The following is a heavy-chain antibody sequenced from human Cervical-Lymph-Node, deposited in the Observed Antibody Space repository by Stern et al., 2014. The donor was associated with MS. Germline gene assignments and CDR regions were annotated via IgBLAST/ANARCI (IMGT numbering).Heavy chain of an antibody. CDR2: IKPGNGNT. D-gene: IGHD2-2*01. CDR3: ARGVPATYSPGYYGMDV. V-gene: IGHV1-3*01. CDR1: EGTFSNYA. Sequence: QVQLVQSGAEVKKPGSSVKVSCKASEGTFSNYAISWVRQAPGQGLEWMGGIKPGNGNTKYSQKFQGRVTITRDTSASTAYMELSSLRSEDTAVYYCARGVPATYSPGYYGMDVWGQGTTVTVSS. J-gene: IGHJ6*02.